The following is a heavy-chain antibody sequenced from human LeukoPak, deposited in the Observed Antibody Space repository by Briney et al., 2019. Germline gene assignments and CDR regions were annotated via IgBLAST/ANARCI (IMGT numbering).Heavy chain of an antibody. D-gene: IGHD5-12*01. Sequence: GGSLRLPCAASGFTFSTYSMNWVRQAPGKGLEWVSSINSRGSYIYYADSVKGRFTISRDNAKNSLFLQMNSLTAEDTAVYYCARDSHYYGDSWGQGTLVTVSS. V-gene: IGHV3-21*01. CDR1: GFTFSTYS. CDR2: INSRGSYI. CDR3: ARDSHYYGDS. J-gene: IGHJ4*02.